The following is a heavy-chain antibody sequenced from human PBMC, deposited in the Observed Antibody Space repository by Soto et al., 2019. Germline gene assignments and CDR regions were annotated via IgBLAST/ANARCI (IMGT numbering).Heavy chain of an antibody. V-gene: IGHV3-74*01. CDR2: IQSDRSSI. Sequence: EVHLLESGGGLVQPWGSLRLSCAASGFTFNHYWIHWVRQVPGKGLLWVSRIQSDRSSIDYADSVKVRFTISRDKAKNTVYLQMNSLRVDDSAMYYCARRGGIDYWGQGTVVTVSS. J-gene: IGHJ4*02. CDR1: GFTFNHYW. D-gene: IGHD6-25*01. CDR3: ARRGGIDY.